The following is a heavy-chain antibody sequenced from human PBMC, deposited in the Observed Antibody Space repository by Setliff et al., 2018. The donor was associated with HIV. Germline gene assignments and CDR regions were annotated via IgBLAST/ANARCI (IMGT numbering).Heavy chain of an antibody. D-gene: IGHD3-22*01. V-gene: IGHV1-69*04. Sequence: SVKVSCKASGGSFSSYALHWVRQAPGQGLEWMGNILPIFNKVNYAQKFRGRVTITADKSTSTAYMELSSLASDDAAVYFCARDNVDSDSRTYLHHWGQGTLVTVSS. CDR2: ILPIFNKV. CDR1: GGSFSSYA. CDR3: ARDNVDSDSRTYLHH. J-gene: IGHJ5*02.